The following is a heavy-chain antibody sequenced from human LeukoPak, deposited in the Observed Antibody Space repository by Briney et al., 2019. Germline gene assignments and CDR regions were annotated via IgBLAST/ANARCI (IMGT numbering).Heavy chain of an antibody. D-gene: IGHD1-26*01. CDR1: GYTFTSYG. Sequence: ASVKVSCKASGYTFTSYGINWVRQAPGQGLEWMGWISTYNGYTNYAQNLQGRVTMTTDTSASTVYLELRSLRSDDTAVYYCARAPPPTIVGAHYFDYWGQGTLVTVSS. J-gene: IGHJ4*02. CDR3: ARAPPPTIVGAHYFDY. CDR2: ISTYNGYT. V-gene: IGHV1-18*01.